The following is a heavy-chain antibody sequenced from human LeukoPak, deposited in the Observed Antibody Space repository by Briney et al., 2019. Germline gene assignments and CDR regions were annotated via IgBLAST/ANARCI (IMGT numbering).Heavy chain of an antibody. J-gene: IGHJ4*02. CDR1: GFTFSSYA. V-gene: IGHV3-30-3*01. D-gene: IGHD6-6*01. Sequence: GGSLRLSCAASGFTFSSYAMHWVRQAPGKGLEWVAVISYDGNNKYYADSMSGRFTISRDDSNNTLSQQTNSLRAEDTAVYYCARGAPERISSSTNYYFDYWGQGTLVTVSS. CDR3: ARGAPERISSSTNYYFDY. CDR2: ISYDGNNK.